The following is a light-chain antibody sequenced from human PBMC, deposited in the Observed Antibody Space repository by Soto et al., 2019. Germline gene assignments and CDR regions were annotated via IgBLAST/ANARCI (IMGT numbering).Light chain of an antibody. V-gene: IGLV2-23*02. CDR1: SSDVGSYNL. CDR3: CSYAGSSTFYV. Sequence: QSVLTQSTSVSGSPGQSITISCTGTSSDVGSYNLVSWYQQHPGKAPKLMIYEVTKRPSGVSNRFSGSKSGNTASPTISGLQAEDEADYYCCSYAGSSTFYVFGTGTKVTVL. J-gene: IGLJ1*01. CDR2: EVT.